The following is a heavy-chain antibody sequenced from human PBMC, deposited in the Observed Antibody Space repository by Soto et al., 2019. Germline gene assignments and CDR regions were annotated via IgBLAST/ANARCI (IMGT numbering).Heavy chain of an antibody. V-gene: IGHV3-23*01. CDR3: AKGGATNDYYYGMDV. D-gene: IGHD1-26*01. Sequence: EVQLLESGGGLVQPGGSLRLSCAASGFTFSSYAMSWVRQAPGKGREWVSALSGSGGSTYYADSVKGRFTISRDNSKNTRYLQMNSLRAEDTAVYYCAKGGATNDYYYGMDVWGQGTTVTVSS. J-gene: IGHJ6*02. CDR1: GFTFSSYA. CDR2: LSGSGGST.